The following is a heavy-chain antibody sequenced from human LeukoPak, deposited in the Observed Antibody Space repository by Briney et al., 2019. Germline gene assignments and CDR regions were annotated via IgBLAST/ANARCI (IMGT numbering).Heavy chain of an antibody. Sequence: GGSLRLFCAASGFIVSSNYMNWVRQAPGKGLEWVSVIYYGGSTYYADSVKGRFTISRDNAKNSLYLQMNSLRAEDTAVYYCAYSSGWHVWYFDYWGQGTLVTVSS. CDR1: GFIVSSNY. D-gene: IGHD6-19*01. J-gene: IGHJ4*02. CDR3: AYSSGWHVWYFDY. CDR2: IYYGGST. V-gene: IGHV3-53*01.